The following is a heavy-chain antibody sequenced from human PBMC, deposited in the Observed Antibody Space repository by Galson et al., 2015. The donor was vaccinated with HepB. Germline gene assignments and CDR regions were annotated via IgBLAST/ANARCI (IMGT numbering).Heavy chain of an antibody. CDR2: ISYDGSNK. V-gene: IGHV3-30-3*01. CDR3: ARDRPIRIDVSMRGGFDY. Sequence: SLRLSCAASGFTFSSYAMHWVRQAPGKGLEWVAVISYDGSNKYYADSVKGRFTISRDNSKNTLYLQINSLRAEDTAVYYCARDRPIRIDVSMRGGFDYWGQGTLVTVSS. CDR1: GFTFSSYA. D-gene: IGHD2-2*02. J-gene: IGHJ4*02.